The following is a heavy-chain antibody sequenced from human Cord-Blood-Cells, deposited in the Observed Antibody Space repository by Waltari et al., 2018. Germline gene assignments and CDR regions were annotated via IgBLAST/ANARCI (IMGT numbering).Heavy chain of an antibody. D-gene: IGHD2-2*02. Sequence: EVQLVESGGGLVQPGGSLRLPCSASGFTFSSDAMHWGRQAPGKGLEYVSAISSNGGSTYYADSVKGRFTISRDNSKNTLYLQMSSLRAEDTAVYYCVKGPREIPTLWGRGTLVTVSS. CDR1: GFTFSSDA. CDR2: ISSNGGST. V-gene: IGHV3-64D*09. CDR3: VKGPREIPTL. J-gene: IGHJ2*01.